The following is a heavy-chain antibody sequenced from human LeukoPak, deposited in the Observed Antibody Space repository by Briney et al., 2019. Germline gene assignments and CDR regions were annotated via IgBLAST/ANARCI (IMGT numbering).Heavy chain of an antibody. CDR1: GFTFSNYA. J-gene: IGHJ4*02. CDR3: AKDLGGPEYYFDY. Sequence: GGSLRLSCEASGFTFSNYAMSWVRQAPGKGLEWVSGISGSGGSTFYADSVRGRFTISRDNSKNSLYLQMNSLRAEDTALYYCAKDLGGPEYYFDYWGQGTLVTVSS. D-gene: IGHD2-15*01. CDR2: ISGSGGST. V-gene: IGHV3-23*01.